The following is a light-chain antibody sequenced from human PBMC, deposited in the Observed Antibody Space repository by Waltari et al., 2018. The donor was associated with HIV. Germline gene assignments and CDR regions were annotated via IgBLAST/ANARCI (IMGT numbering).Light chain of an antibody. CDR3: QQYNSYSRFT. Sequence: DIQMTQSPSTLSASVGDSVTIPCRASQSISSWLAWYQQKPGKAPKLLIYKASSLESGVPSRFSGSGSGTEFTLTISSLQPDDFATYYCQQYNSYSRFTFGPGTKVDIK. V-gene: IGKV1-5*03. CDR1: QSISSW. CDR2: KAS. J-gene: IGKJ3*01.